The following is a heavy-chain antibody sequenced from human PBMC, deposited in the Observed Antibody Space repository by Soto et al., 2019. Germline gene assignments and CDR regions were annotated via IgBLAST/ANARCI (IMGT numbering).Heavy chain of an antibody. Sequence: QMQLVESGGGVVQPGRSLRLSCAASGFTFSSYGMHWVRQAPGKGLEWVAVISYDGSNKYYADSVKGRFTISRDNSKNTLYLQMNSLRAEDTAVYYCAKGQPIAVAPDRGGAFDIWGQGTMVTVSS. J-gene: IGHJ3*02. D-gene: IGHD6-19*01. CDR1: GFTFSSYG. V-gene: IGHV3-30*18. CDR2: ISYDGSNK. CDR3: AKGQPIAVAPDRGGAFDI.